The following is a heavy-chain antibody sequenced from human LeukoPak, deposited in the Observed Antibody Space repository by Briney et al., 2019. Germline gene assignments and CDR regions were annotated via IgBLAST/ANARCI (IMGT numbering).Heavy chain of an antibody. D-gene: IGHD3-22*01. V-gene: IGHV3-48*01. Sequence: GGSLRLSCAASRSTFSSYSMNWVRQAPGKGLEWVSYISTTSSSIYYADSVKGRFTISRDNANNLLYLQMNSLRAEDTAVYYCARDHTYYYDSSGSGETHFDYWGQGTLVTVSS. CDR1: RSTFSSYS. J-gene: IGHJ4*02. CDR2: ISTTSSSI. CDR3: ARDHTYYYDSSGSGETHFDY.